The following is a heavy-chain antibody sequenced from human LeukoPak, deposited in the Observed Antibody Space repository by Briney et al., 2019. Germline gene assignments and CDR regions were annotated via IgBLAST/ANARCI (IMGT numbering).Heavy chain of an antibody. V-gene: IGHV3-74*01. D-gene: IGHD5-24*01. CDR2: IKTDGTNT. CDR1: GFTFTRHW. J-gene: IGHJ4*02. Sequence: GGSLRLSCAASGFTFTRHWMHWVRQAPGKGLEWVSRIKTDGTNTIYADFVEGRFTISRDNARNTLYLQMSSLRAGDAAVYYCGGSEDGYIDYWGQGTLVTVSS. CDR3: GGSEDGYIDY.